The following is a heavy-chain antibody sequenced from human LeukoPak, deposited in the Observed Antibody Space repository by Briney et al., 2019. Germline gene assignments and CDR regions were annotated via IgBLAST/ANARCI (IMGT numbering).Heavy chain of an antibody. J-gene: IGHJ4*02. CDR1: GFTFSSYG. D-gene: IGHD3-10*01. V-gene: IGHV3-30*02. Sequence: GGSLRLSCIASGFTFSSYGMRWVRQAPGKGLKWVALMRYDTTNKYYADTVKGRFTISRDNSRNTLYLQMSSLTAEDTAVYYCAKWATATFYYNSGSYNDYWGQGTLVTVSS. CDR3: AKWATATFYYNSGSYNDY. CDR2: MRYDTTNK.